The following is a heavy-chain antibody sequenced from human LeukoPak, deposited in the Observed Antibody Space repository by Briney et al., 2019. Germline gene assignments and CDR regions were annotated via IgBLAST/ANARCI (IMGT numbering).Heavy chain of an antibody. V-gene: IGHV1-69*13. D-gene: IGHD2-2*01. CDR2: IIPIFGTA. CDR3: AREALVGCSSTSCYLYF. CDR1: GGTFSSYA. J-gene: IGHJ4*02. Sequence: SVKVSCKASGGTFSSYAISWVRQAPGQGLEWMGGIIPIFGTANYAQKFQGRVTITADESTSTAYMELSSLRSEDTAVYYCAREALVGCSSTSCYLYFWGQGTLVTVSS.